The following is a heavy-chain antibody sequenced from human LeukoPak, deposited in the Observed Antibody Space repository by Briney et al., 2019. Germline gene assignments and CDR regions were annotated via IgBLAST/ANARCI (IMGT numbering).Heavy chain of an antibody. CDR3: AGEPIEKGDLDYLDS. CDR1: GFTFSSYS. V-gene: IGHV3-21*01. Sequence: GGSLRLSCAASGFTFSSYSMNWVRQAPGKGLEWVSSISSSSSYIYYADSVKGRFTISGDNAKNSLYLQMNSLRAEDTAVYYCAGEPIEKGDLDYLDSWGQGTLVIVSS. D-gene: IGHD2-21*02. J-gene: IGHJ4*02. CDR2: ISSSSSYI.